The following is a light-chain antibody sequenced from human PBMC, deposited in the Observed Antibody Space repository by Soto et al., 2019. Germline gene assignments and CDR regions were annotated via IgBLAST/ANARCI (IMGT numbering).Light chain of an antibody. V-gene: IGKV1-39*01. J-gene: IGKJ3*01. CDR1: QSITNY. CDR3: QQSYRTPFA. CDR2: ATS. Sequence: DIQLTQSPSSLYASVGDRVTITCRTSQSITNYLNWYQHIPGKAPRLLIYATSTLQRGVPPSFRGGGSGTRFTLTIRRLQPEDFATYYCQQSYRTPFAFGPGTTADIK.